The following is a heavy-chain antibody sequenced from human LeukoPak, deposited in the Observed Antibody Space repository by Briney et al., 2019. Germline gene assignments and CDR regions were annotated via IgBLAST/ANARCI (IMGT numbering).Heavy chain of an antibody. V-gene: IGHV3-48*02. D-gene: IGHD3-10*01. J-gene: IGHJ4*02. CDR1: GFTFSSYS. CDR2: ISSSSSTI. Sequence: GGSLRLSCAASGFTFSSYSMNWVRQAPGKGLEWVSYISSSSSTIYYADSVKGRFTISRDNAKNSLYLQMNSLRDEDTAVYYCARDGGRDYYGSGSYGPHWGQGTLVTVSS. CDR3: ARDGGRDYYGSGSYGPH.